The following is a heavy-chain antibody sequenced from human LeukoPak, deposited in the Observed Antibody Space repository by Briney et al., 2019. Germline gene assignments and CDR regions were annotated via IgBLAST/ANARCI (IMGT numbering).Heavy chain of an antibody. V-gene: IGHV1-69*05. J-gene: IGHJ3*02. CDR3: AREGSYDAFDI. CDR2: IIPIFGTA. D-gene: IGHD5-18*01. Sequence: SVKVSCKASGYTLSNFGITWVRQAPGQGLEWMGGIIPIFGTANYAQKFQGRVTITTDESTSTAYMELSSLRSEDTAVYYCAREGSYDAFDIWGQGTMVTVSS. CDR1: GYTLSNFG.